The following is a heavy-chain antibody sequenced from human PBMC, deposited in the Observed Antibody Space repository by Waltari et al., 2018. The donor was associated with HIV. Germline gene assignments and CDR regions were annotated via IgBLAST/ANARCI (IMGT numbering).Heavy chain of an antibody. J-gene: IGHJ6*02. V-gene: IGHV4-61*02. CDR1: GGSISSSTYS. CDR2: FYTGGNI. D-gene: IGHD3-22*01. Sequence: QVRLQESGPGLVKPSQTLSLTCTVSGGSISSSTYSWSWIRQPAGKGLEWIGRFYTGGNITDDPSLKSRATISTDTSKNQFSLKLTSVTAADTAVYYCARTSYYDTRGWGGMDVWGQGTTVTVSS. CDR3: ARTSYYDTRGWGGMDV.